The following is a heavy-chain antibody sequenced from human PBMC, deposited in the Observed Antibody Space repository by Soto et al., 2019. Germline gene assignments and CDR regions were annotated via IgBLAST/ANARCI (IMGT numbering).Heavy chain of an antibody. D-gene: IGHD2-15*01. V-gene: IGHV4-39*01. CDR1: GGSSRSSHC. CDR2: MFYSGST. J-gene: IGHJ6*02. Sequence: SETLSLTCAVSGGSSRSSHCWGWIRQPPGKGLEWVGTMFYSGSTYYNTSLESRVTISVDPSKNQFSLKLSSVTAADTAVYYCARHHFYCSGGACYLKAYYYYAMDVWGQGTTVTVSS. CDR3: ARHHFYCSGGACYLKAYYYYAMDV.